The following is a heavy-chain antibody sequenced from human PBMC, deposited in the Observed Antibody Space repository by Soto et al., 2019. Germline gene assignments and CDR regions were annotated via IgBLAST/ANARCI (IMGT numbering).Heavy chain of an antibody. CDR3: AAGGGLPRYS. V-gene: IGHV4-30-2*01. CDR1: GGSISSGGYS. Sequence: QLQLQESGSGLVKPSQTLSLTCAVSGGSISSGGYSWSWIRQPPGKGLEWIGYIYHSGSTYYNPSLKSRVTIAVDGSKNQLSLKLSSVTAADTAVYYCAAGGGLPRYSWGQGTLVTVSS. J-gene: IGHJ4*02. CDR2: IYHSGST. D-gene: IGHD5-12*01.